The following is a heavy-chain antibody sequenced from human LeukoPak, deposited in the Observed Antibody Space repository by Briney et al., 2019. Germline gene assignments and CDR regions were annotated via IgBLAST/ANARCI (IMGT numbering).Heavy chain of an antibody. CDR3: ARAPDSSGVFDY. CDR2: ISSSSSYI. J-gene: IGHJ4*02. Sequence: GGSLRLSCAASGFTFSSYSMNWVRQAPGKGLEWVSSISSSSSYIYYADSVKGRFTISRENAKNSLYLQMNSLRAGDTAVYYCARAPDSSGVFDYWGQGTLVTVSS. V-gene: IGHV3-21*01. CDR1: GFTFSSYS. D-gene: IGHD2-15*01.